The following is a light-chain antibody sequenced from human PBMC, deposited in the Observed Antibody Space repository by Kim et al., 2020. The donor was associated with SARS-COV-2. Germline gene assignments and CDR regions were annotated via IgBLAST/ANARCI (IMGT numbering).Light chain of an antibody. CDR1: SYLDKY. J-gene: IGLJ3*02. CDR3: RSGGSSNAVWV. V-gene: IGLV3-25*03. Sequence: SPRQPTASICSGESYLDKYSVCCQQQPGRAPTLLIFREAERPSAVSDRLSCSTTGTKATLTISGVQAEVEADYYCRSGGSSNAVWVFGGGTQLTVL. CDR2: REA.